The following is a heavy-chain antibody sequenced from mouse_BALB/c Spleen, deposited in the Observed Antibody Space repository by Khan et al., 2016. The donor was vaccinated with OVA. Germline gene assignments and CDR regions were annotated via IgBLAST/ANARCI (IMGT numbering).Heavy chain of an antibody. V-gene: IGHV6-6*02. CDR3: ARGWDWYFDV. D-gene: IGHD3-3*01. CDR2: IRLKSNIYAT. J-gene: IGHJ1*01. CDR1: GFTFSNYW. Sequence: VQLEESGGGLVQPGGSMKLSCVASGFTFSNYWMNWVRQSPEKGFEWVAEIRLKSNIYATHYAESVRGRFTISRDDSRSSVYLQMNNLGAEDTGIYYCARGWDWYFDVWGAGTTVTVSS.